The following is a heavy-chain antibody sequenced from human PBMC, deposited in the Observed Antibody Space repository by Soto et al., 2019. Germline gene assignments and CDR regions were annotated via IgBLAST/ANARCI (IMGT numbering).Heavy chain of an antibody. Sequence: GGSLRPSCAAAGFTLTRYCMPWGRQAPGKGLEWMAVIWYDGNSKDYGDSVRGRFTVSRDNSKNTLYLQMDSLRAEDTAVYYCARDSSSGEGFDFWGQGPLVTVSS. CDR3: ARDSSSGEGFDF. J-gene: IGHJ4*02. V-gene: IGHV3-33*01. CDR1: GFTLTRYC. CDR2: IWYDGNSK. D-gene: IGHD7-27*01.